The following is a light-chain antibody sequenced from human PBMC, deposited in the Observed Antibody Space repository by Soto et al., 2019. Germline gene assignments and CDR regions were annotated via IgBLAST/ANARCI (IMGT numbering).Light chain of an antibody. J-gene: IGLJ3*02. V-gene: IGLV2-23*02. CDR1: SNGVGGDNL. Sequence: QSALTQPASVSGSPEQSITISCTGTSNGVGGDNLVSWFQQHPGKAPKLMISEVNKRPSGVSNRFSGSKSANTASLTISGLQAEDEADYYCCSHVGGSSPQGVVGGGTKLAVL. CDR3: CSHVGGSSPQGV. CDR2: EVN.